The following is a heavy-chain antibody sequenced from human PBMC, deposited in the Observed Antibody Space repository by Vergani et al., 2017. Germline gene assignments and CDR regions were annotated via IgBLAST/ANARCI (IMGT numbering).Heavy chain of an antibody. V-gene: IGHV3-23*01. CDR1: GFTFSSYA. J-gene: IGHJ6*02. D-gene: IGHD3-10*01. CDR2: ISGSGGST. CDR3: AKDQEGSDYYYYLMDV. Sequence: EVQVLESGGGLVQPGGSLRLSCAASGFTFSSYAMTWVRQAPGKGLEWVSVISGSGGSTYYADSVKGRFTISTDNSKNTLYLQMNSLIAEDTAVYYCAKDQEGSDYYYYLMDVWGQGTTVTVSS.